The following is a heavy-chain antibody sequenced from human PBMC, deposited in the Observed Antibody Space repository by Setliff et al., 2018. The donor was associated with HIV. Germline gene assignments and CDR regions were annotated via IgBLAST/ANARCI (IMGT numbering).Heavy chain of an antibody. V-gene: IGHV1-8*01. CDR2: LTPHSGDT. Sequence: GASVKVSCKASGYTFLNYDINWLRQAPGQGLEWMGRLTPHSGDTISADRFQGRLVMTTNTSTTTAFMELSSLRSDDTALYFCASGWGLWFGQLSILPLDPSGQGVLVT. J-gene: IGHJ5*02. CDR1: GYTFLNYD. D-gene: IGHD3-10*01. CDR3: ASGWGLWFGQLSILPLDP.